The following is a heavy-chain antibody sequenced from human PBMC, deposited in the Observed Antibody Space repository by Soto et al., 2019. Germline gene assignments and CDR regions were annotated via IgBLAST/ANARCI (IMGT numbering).Heavy chain of an antibody. CDR1: GFTFSSYG. J-gene: IGHJ4*02. Sequence: QVQLVESGGGVVQPGRSLRLSCAASGFTFSSYGMHWVRQAPGKGLEWVAVISYDGSNKYYADSVKGRFTISRDNSKNTLYLQMNSRRAEDTAVYYCAAWFGAFGSWGQGALVTVSS. D-gene: IGHD3-10*01. CDR3: AAWFGAFGS. CDR2: ISYDGSNK. V-gene: IGHV3-30*03.